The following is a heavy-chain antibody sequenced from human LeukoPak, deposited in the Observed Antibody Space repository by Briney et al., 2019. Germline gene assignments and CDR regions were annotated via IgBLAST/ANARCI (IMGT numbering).Heavy chain of an antibody. Sequence: GGSLRLSCAASGFMFETYRMNWVRQVPGEGLEGVANMKHDGSEEYYVESVKGRFIISRDNTNKLLYLQMNSLRAEDTAIYYCARKAAGWGVLDHWGQGILVTVSS. CDR2: MKHDGSEE. CDR1: GFMFETYR. V-gene: IGHV3-7*03. D-gene: IGHD3-10*01. J-gene: IGHJ4*02. CDR3: ARKAAGWGVLDH.